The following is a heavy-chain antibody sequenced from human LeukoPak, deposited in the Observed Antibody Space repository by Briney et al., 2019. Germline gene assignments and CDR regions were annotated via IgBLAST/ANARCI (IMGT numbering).Heavy chain of an antibody. CDR1: GYTFNVYY. CDR3: ARDRQYGSSWRRTSFDP. D-gene: IGHD6-13*01. V-gene: IGHV1-2*02. CDR2: INPNSGAT. Sequence: ASVTVSCKASGYTFNVYYINWVRQAPGQSLEWMGWINPNSGATKFAERFQGRLTLTRDTSVNTAYMELNSLTSDDTAVYFCARDRQYGSSWRRTSFDPWGQGTLVTVSS. J-gene: IGHJ5*02.